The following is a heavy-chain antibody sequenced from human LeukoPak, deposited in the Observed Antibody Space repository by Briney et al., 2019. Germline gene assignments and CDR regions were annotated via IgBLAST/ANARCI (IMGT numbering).Heavy chain of an antibody. Sequence: PGGSLRLSCAASGFNFDDCNMHWVRQAPGKGLEWVSLITWNGDSTYYADSVEGRFTISRDNSKNSLYLQMNSLRTEDTALYFCAKDKWLRGYYYYYMDVWGKGTTVTVSS. V-gene: IGHV3-43*01. CDR3: AKDKWLRGYYYYYMDV. CDR2: ITWNGDST. D-gene: IGHD5-12*01. J-gene: IGHJ6*03. CDR1: GFNFDDCN.